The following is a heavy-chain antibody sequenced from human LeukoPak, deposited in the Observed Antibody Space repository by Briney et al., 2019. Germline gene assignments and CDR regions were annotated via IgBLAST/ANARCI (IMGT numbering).Heavy chain of an antibody. D-gene: IGHD3-10*01. V-gene: IGHV3-23*01. Sequence: PGESLRLSCAAAGFTFSSYAMSLVRQAPGKGLEWVSAIIGSGGSTYYADSVKGRFTISRDNSKNTLYLQMNSLRAEDTAVYYCAKVLLWFGESEYYFDYWGQGTLVTVSS. J-gene: IGHJ4*02. CDR1: GFTFSSYA. CDR2: IIGSGGST. CDR3: AKVLLWFGESEYYFDY.